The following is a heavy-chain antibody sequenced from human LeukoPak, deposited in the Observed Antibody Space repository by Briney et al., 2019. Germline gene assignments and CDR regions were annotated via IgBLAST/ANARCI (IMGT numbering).Heavy chain of an antibody. D-gene: IGHD3-9*01. J-gene: IGHJ4*02. CDR1: GFTFSSYA. V-gene: IGHV3-30-3*01. CDR3: ARELPYYDILTGPLDY. Sequence: GGSLRLSCAASGFTFSSYAMHWVRQAPGKGLEWVAVISYDGSNKYYADSVKGRFTISRDNSKNTLYLQMNSLRAEDTAVYYCARELPYYDILTGPLDYWGQGTLVTVSS. CDR2: ISYDGSNK.